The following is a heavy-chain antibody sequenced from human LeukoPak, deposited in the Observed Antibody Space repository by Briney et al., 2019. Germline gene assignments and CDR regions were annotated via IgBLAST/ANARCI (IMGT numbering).Heavy chain of an antibody. J-gene: IGHJ4*02. V-gene: IGHV5-51*01. CDR3: ARRSGNFQADYNFDY. CDR2: IYPGDSDT. Sequence: PGESLKISCKGSGYIFTNYWIAWVRQMPGKGLEWMGIIYPGDSDTRYSPSFQGQVTISADKSISTAYLQWSSPKDSYTAMYYCARRSGNFQADYNFDYWGQGTLVTVSS. D-gene: IGHD1-26*01. CDR1: GYIFTNYW.